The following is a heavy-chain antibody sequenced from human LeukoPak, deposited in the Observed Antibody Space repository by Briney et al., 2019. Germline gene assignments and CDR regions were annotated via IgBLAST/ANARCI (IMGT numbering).Heavy chain of an antibody. CDR3: ARDSSDPDY. J-gene: IGHJ4*02. D-gene: IGHD6-19*01. CDR1: GYTFTSYG. CDR2: ISAYNGNT. Sequence: ASVKVSCKASGYTFTSYGISWVRPAPGQGLAWMGWISAYNGNTNNAQKLQGRVTMTTDTSTSTAYMELRSLRSDDTAVYYCARDSSDPDYGGQGTLVSVSS. V-gene: IGHV1-18*01.